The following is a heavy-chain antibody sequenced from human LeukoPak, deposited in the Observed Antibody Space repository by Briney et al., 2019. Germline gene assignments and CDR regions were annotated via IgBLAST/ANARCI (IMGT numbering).Heavy chain of an antibody. D-gene: IGHD4-17*01. J-gene: IGHJ5*02. CDR2: IWSDGSYK. V-gene: IGHV3-33*01. CDR1: GFIFNTFG. CDR3: ARSTTVTTNNWFDP. Sequence: GRSLRLSCAASGFIFNTFGMHWVRQAPGKGLEWVAVIWSDGSYKYYADSVKGRFTISRDDSKNTLYLEMNSLRAEDTAVYYCARSTTVTTNNWFDPWGQGTLVTVSS.